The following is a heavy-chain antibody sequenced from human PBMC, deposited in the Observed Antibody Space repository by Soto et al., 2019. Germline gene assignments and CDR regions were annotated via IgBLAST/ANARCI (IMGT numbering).Heavy chain of an antibody. Sequence: QVQLQESGPGLVKPSETLSLTCTVSGGSISSYYWSWIRQPPGKGLEWIGYIYYSGSTNYNPSLKSRVPHAVDTSKNQFPLKVSSVTAADTAVYFCAGIVGPERGVPYFDYWGQGTLVTVSP. CDR1: GGSISSYY. D-gene: IGHD1-26*01. CDR3: AGIVGPERGVPYFDY. V-gene: IGHV4-59*01. CDR2: IYYSGST. J-gene: IGHJ4*02.